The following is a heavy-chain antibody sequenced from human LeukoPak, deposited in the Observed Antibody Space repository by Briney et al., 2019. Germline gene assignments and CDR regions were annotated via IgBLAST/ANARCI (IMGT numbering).Heavy chain of an antibody. V-gene: IGHV1-46*01. CDR3: ARDLGIYYDYVWGSYRSGAFDI. D-gene: IGHD3-16*02. Sequence: RASVKVSCTASGYTFISYYMHWVRQAPGQGLEWMGIINPSGGSTSYAHKFQGRVTMTRDTSTSTVYMELSSLRSEDTAVYYCARDLGIYYDYVWGSYRSGAFDIWGQGTMVTVSS. J-gene: IGHJ3*02. CDR1: GYTFISYY. CDR2: INPSGGST.